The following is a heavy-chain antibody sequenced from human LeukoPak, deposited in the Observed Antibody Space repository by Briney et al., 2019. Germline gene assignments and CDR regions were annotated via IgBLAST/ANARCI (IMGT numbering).Heavy chain of an antibody. CDR2: IYYSGST. CDR3: ARDLVRGQKWFDP. D-gene: IGHD3-10*01. J-gene: IGHJ5*02. V-gene: IGHV4-30-4*01. Sequence: QPPGKGXXWIGYIYYSGSTYYNPSLKSRVTISVDTSKNQFSLKLSSVTAADTAVYHCARDLVRGQKWFDPWGQGTLVTVSS.